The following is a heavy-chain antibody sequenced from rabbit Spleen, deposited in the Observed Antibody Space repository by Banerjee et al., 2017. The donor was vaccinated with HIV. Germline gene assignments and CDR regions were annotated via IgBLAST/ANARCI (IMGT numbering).Heavy chain of an antibody. Sequence: QEQLEESGGDLVKPEGSLTLTCTASGFTIVRGYMCWVRQAPGKGPEWIGCIAAGSGGTTYYANWAKGRFTISKTSSTTLTLQMTSLTAADTATYFCARTTYGYDDYADLYYAAMDLWGPGTLVTVS. CDR1: GFTIVRGY. V-gene: IGHV1S45*01. CDR3: ARTTYGYDDYADLYYAAMDL. J-gene: IGHJ6*01. CDR2: IAAGSGGTT. D-gene: IGHD6-1*01.